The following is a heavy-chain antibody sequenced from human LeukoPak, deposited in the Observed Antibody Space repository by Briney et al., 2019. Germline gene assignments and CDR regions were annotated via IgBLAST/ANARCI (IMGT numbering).Heavy chain of an antibody. CDR2: ISAYNGNT. Sequence: ASVKVSCKSSGYTFTSYGISWVRQAPGQGLEWMGWISAYNGNTNYAQKLQGRVTMTTDTSTGTAYMELRSLRSDDTAVYYCARDHHPLLGYYYDSSGYSGYWGQGTLVTVSS. V-gene: IGHV1-18*01. J-gene: IGHJ4*02. CDR1: GYTFTSYG. CDR3: ARDHHPLLGYYYDSSGYSGY. D-gene: IGHD3-22*01.